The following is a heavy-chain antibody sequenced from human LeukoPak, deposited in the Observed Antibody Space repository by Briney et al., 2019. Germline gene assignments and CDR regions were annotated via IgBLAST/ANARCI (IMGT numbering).Heavy chain of an antibody. CDR2: ISYDGSNK. CDR1: GFTFSSYG. Sequence: GGSLRLPCAASGFTFSSYGMHWVRQAPGKGLEWVAVISYDGSNKYYADSVKGRFTISRDNSKSTLYLQMNSLRAEDTAVYYCARSEFWDAFDIWGQGTMVTVSS. J-gene: IGHJ3*02. CDR3: ARSEFWDAFDI. V-gene: IGHV3-30*03.